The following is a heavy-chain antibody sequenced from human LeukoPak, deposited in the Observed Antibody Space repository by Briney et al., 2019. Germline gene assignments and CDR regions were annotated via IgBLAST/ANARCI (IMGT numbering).Heavy chain of an antibody. D-gene: IGHD2-2*01. CDR3: ASSTQISKYADY. CDR1: GFTFSSYW. Sequence: GGSLRLSCAASGFTFSSYWVHWVRQAPGKGLVWVSRINSDGSITTYADSVRGRFTISRDNAKSTLCLQMNSLRAEDTAVYYCASSTQISKYADYWGQGALSPSPQ. CDR2: INSDGSIT. V-gene: IGHV3-74*01. J-gene: IGHJ4*02.